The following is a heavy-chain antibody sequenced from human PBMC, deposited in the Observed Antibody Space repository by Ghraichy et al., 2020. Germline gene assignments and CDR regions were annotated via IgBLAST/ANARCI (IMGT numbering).Heavy chain of an antibody. D-gene: IGHD3-10*01. CDR1: GDSVSGNNVA. CDR2: TYYRSKWSF. J-gene: IGHJ4*02. CDR3: AREASGSRLDF. Sequence: SQTLSLNCAISGDSVSGNNVAWNWIRQSPSRGLQWLGRTYYRSKWSFEYAVSVKSRMTINPDTSKNQFSLHLNSFTPEYTAVYYCAREASGSRLDFWGQGILVTVSS. V-gene: IGHV6-1*01.